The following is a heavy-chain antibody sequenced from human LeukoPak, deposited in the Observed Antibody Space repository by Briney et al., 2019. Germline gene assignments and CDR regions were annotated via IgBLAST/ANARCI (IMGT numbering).Heavy chain of an antibody. V-gene: IGHV3-74*01. CDR1: GFSLSTFW. CDR3: AKDGETYYYGSGNYFDY. CDR2: IDYDGTTT. D-gene: IGHD3-10*01. Sequence: GGSLRLSCAASGFSLSTFWMHWVRQAPGKGLVWVSRIDYDGTTTTYADSVKGRFTISRDNSKNTLYLQMNSLRAEDTAVCYCAKDGETYYYGSGNYFDYWGQGTLVTVSS. J-gene: IGHJ4*02.